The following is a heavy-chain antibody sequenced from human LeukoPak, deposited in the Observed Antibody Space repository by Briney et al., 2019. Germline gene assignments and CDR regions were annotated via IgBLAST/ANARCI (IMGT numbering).Heavy chain of an antibody. Sequence: GSLRLSCAASGFTFSSFAMTWVRQAPGKGLEWVSGFDGNGPNTYYADSVKGRWTISRDNSRNTLYLEMNSLRPEDTAIYYCAKPRTTGLGWAQFDYWGQGSLVTVSS. D-gene: IGHD2-8*02. CDR1: GFTFSSFA. J-gene: IGHJ4*02. CDR2: FDGNGPNT. CDR3: AKPRTTGLGWAQFDY. V-gene: IGHV3-23*01.